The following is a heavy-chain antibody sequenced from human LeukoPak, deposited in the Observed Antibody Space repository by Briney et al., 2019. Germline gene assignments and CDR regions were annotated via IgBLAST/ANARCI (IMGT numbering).Heavy chain of an antibody. J-gene: IGHJ4*02. D-gene: IGHD2-15*01. CDR1: GLSLSTSGVG. V-gene: IGHV2-5*02. CDR2: IYWDDDK. Sequence: SGPTLVKPTQTLTLTCTFSGLSLSTSGVGVAWIRQPPGKALKWLALIYWDDDKRYSPSLKSRLTITKDTYKNQVVLTMTNMDPVDTATYYCAHSLSSGRSSYRGAFDYWGQGTLVTVSS. CDR3: AHSLSSGRSSYRGAFDY.